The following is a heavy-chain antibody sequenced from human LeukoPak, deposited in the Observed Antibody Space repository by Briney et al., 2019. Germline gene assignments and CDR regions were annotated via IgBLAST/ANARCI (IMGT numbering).Heavy chain of an antibody. D-gene: IGHD6-19*01. Sequence: ASVKVSCKSSGYAFTNYGISWVRQAPGQGLEWMGWMNPNSGNTAYAQKFQGRVTMTRDTSISTIYMELSSLRSEDTAVYYCARSLRGWYKDYWGQGTLVTVSS. CDR2: MNPNSGNT. CDR3: ARSLRGWYKDY. J-gene: IGHJ4*02. CDR1: GYAFTNYG. V-gene: IGHV1-8*02.